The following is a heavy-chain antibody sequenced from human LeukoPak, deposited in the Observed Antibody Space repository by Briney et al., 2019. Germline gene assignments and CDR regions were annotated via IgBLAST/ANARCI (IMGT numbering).Heavy chain of an antibody. CDR3: AKDYYSSSSGWFDP. Sequence: GGSLRLSCAVSGFTFSSYSMNWVRQAPGKGLEWVSSISSRSSYIYYADSVKGRFTISRDNAKNTLYLQMNSLRAEDTAVYYCAKDYYSSSSGWFDPWGQGTLVTVSS. D-gene: IGHD6-6*01. CDR1: GFTFSSYS. CDR2: ISSRSSYI. J-gene: IGHJ5*02. V-gene: IGHV3-21*04.